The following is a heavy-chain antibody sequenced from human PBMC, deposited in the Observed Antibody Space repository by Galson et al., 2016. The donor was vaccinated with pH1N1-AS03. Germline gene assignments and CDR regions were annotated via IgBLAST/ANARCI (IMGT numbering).Heavy chain of an antibody. Sequence: SLRLSCAASGFIFTSYTMHWVRQAPGKGLEWVAVISFDENNRYYMDSVKGRFSISRDDSKNTLYLQMNSLRAEDTAVYYCAKAAEFASTTYDFEYWGQGTLVTVTS. CDR2: ISFDENNR. V-gene: IGHV3-30*18. J-gene: IGHJ4*02. D-gene: IGHD5/OR15-5a*01. CDR3: AKAAEFASTTYDFEY. CDR1: GFIFTSYT.